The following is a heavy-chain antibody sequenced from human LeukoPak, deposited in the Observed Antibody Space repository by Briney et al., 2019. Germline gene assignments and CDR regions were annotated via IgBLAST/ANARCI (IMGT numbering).Heavy chain of an antibody. V-gene: IGHV1-2*02. D-gene: IGHD2-2*01. CDR2: INPNSGGT. CDR3: ARSRIVVVPGTFDY. Sequence: ASVKVSCKASGYTFTGYYMHWVRQAPGQGLEWMGWINPNSGGTNYAQKFQGRVTMTRDTSISTAYMELSRLRSDDTAVYYCARSRIVVVPGTFDYWGQGTLVTVSS. CDR1: GYTFTGYY. J-gene: IGHJ4*02.